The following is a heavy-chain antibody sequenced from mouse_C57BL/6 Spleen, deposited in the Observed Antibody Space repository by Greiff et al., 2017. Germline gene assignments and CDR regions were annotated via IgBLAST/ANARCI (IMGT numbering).Heavy chain of an antibody. CDR2: IWSGGST. D-gene: IGHD1-1*01. CDR1: GFSLTSYG. CDR3: AKPNYGSSLYYARDY. J-gene: IGHJ4*01. Sequence: VQLVESGPGLVQPSQSLSITCTVSGFSLTSYGVHWVRQSPGKGLEWLGVIWSGGSTDYNAAFMSRLSITTDNSKSQVFFKMNSLQADDTAIYYCAKPNYGSSLYYARDYWGQGTSVTVSS. V-gene: IGHV2-5*01.